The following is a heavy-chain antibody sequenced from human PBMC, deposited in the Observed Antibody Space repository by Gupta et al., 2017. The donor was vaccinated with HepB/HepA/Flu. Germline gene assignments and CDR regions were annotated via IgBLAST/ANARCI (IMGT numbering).Heavy chain of an antibody. V-gene: IGHV4-34*01. CDR2: INHSGST. J-gene: IGHJ6*02. CDR3: ARVYYYASGSFYYYYNGMDG. Sequence: QVQLQQWGAGLLKPSETLSLTCAVYGGSFSGYYWNWIRQPPGKGLEWIGEINHSGSTNYNPSLKSRVTISVDTSKNQFSLKLSSVTAADSAVYYCARVYYYASGSFYYYYNGMDGGGQGTTVTVSS. D-gene: IGHD3-10*01. CDR1: GGSFSGYY.